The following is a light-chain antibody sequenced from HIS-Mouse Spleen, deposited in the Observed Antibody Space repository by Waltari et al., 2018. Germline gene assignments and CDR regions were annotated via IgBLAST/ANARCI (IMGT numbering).Light chain of an antibody. J-gene: IGLJ2*01. CDR1: ALPKKY. V-gene: IGLV3-10*01. Sequence: SYELTQPPSVSVSPGQTARITCSGAALPKKYAYWYQQKSGQAPALVIYEDSKRRSGFTERFSGSSSGTMANLTISGAQVADEADYYCYSTDSSGNHRVFGGGTKLTVL. CDR3: YSTDSSGNHRV. CDR2: EDS.